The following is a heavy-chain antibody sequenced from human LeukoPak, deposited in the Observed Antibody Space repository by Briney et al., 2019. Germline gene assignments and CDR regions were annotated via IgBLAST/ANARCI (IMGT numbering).Heavy chain of an antibody. D-gene: IGHD2-8*01. V-gene: IGHV3-23*01. CDR2: ISGSGGGT. CDR1: GFTFSSYA. CDR3: AKDAHCTNGVCYIEGYFDY. Sequence: SGGSLRLSCAASGFTFSSYAMSWVRQAPGKGLEWVSAISGSGGGTYYADSVKGRFTISRDNSKNTLYLQMNSLRAEDTAVYYCAKDAHCTNGVCYIEGYFDYWGQGTLVTVSS. J-gene: IGHJ4*02.